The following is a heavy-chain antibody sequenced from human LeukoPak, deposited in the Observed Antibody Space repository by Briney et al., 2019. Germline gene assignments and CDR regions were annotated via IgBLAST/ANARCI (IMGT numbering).Heavy chain of an antibody. CDR2: ISGDNGNR. CDR3: ATDTVYYYDSSGYYYRDY. CDR1: GYTFGIYG. Sequence: ASVKVSCKASGYTFGIYGISWVRQAPGQGFEWMGWISGDNGNRLIAEKFQGRVTMTEDTSTDTAYMELSSLRSEDTAVYYCATDTVYYYDSSGYYYRDYWGQGTLVTVSS. D-gene: IGHD3-22*01. V-gene: IGHV1-18*01. J-gene: IGHJ4*02.